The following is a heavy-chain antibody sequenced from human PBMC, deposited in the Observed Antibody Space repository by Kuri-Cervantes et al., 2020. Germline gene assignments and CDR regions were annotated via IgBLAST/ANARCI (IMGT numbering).Heavy chain of an antibody. CDR2: IIPIFGTA. Sequence: SVKISCKASGGTFSSYAISWVRQAPGQGLEWMGGIIPIFGTANYAQKFQGRVTITADESTSTAYMELSSLRSEDTAVYYCTTGGIWWVTYHYYYGMDVWGQGTTVTVSS. CDR3: TTGGIWWVTYHYYYGMDV. D-gene: IGHD2-8*02. J-gene: IGHJ6*02. CDR1: GGTFSSYA. V-gene: IGHV1-69*13.